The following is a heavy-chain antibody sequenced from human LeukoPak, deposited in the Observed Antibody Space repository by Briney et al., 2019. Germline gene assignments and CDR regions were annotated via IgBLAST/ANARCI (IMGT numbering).Heavy chain of an antibody. CDR1: GFTSSSHA. CDR2: IRSSGGRT. D-gene: IGHD5-18*01. Sequence: GGSLRLSCAASGFTSSSHAMSWVRQAPGKGLEWVSVIRSSGGRTYNADSVKGRFTVSRDNSKNTLYLQMNSLRAEDTAVYYCAKEHSPPRGYSYGYSFDYWGQGTLVTVSS. V-gene: IGHV3-23*01. CDR3: AKEHSPPRGYSYGYSFDY. J-gene: IGHJ4*02.